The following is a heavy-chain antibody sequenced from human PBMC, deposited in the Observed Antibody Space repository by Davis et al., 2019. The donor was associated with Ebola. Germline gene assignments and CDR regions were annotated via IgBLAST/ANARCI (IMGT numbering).Heavy chain of an antibody. V-gene: IGHV4-39*07. CDR1: GGSISSSDHY. J-gene: IGHJ4*02. Sequence: PSETLSLTCAVSGGSISSSDHYWGWIRQPPGKGLEWVGNFYYNVATHFNPSLKSRVSISIDTSKNQFSLRLNSVTAADTAIYYCAREGYRGGAFDYWGQGTLVPVSS. D-gene: IGHD2-21*01. CDR3: AREGYRGGAFDY. CDR2: FYYNVAT.